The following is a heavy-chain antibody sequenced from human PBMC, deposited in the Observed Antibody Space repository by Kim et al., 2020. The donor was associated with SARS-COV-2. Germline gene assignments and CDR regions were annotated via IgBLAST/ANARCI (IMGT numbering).Heavy chain of an antibody. CDR3: ARGDQGYCCSTSCYADVLHI. D-gene: IGHD2-2*01. CDR2: MSNDGSSK. Sequence: GGSLRLSCAASGFTFSNYAMHWVRLAPGKGLEWVAVMSNDGSSKHYADFVKGRFTISRDNSKNTLSLQVSSLRVEDTAVYYCARGDQGYCCSTSCYADVLHIWGQGTMVTVSS. CDR1: GFTFSNYA. J-gene: IGHJ3*02. V-gene: IGHV3-30*04.